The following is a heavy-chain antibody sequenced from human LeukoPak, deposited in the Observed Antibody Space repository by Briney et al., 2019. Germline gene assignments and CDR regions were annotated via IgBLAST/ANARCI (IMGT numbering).Heavy chain of an antibody. CDR2: MNPNSGNT. Sequence: ASVKVCCKASGYTFTSYDINWVRQATGQGLEWMGWMNPNSGNTGYAQKFQGRVTMTRNTSISTAYMELSSLRSEDTAVYYCARVVETPGTPLPLLLGNWGQGTLVTVSS. D-gene: IGHD2-2*01. CDR3: ARVVETPGTPLPLLLGN. J-gene: IGHJ4*02. CDR1: GYTFTSYD. V-gene: IGHV1-8*01.